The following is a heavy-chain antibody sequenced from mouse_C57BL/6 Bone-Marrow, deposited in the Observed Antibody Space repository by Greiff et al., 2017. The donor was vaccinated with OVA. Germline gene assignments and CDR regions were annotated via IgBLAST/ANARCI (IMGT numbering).Heavy chain of an antibody. CDR3: ATEIYYGNYAAY. D-gene: IGHD2-1*01. Sequence: QVHVKQSGAELVKPGASVKVSCKASGYTFTSYWMHWVKQRPGQGLEWIGRIHPSDSDTNYNQKFKGKATLTVDKSSSTAYMQLSSLTSEDSAVYYCATEIYYGNYAAYWGQGTLVTVSA. V-gene: IGHV1-74*01. CDR1: GYTFTSYW. CDR2: IHPSDSDT. J-gene: IGHJ3*01.